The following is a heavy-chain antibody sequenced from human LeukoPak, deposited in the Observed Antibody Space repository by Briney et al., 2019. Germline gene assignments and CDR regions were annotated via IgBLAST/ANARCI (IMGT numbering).Heavy chain of an antibody. CDR1: RFRFSNYA. CDR3: ATDRGFASFDY. V-gene: IGHV3-30*04. J-gene: IGHJ4*02. CDR2: VSFDGTNE. D-gene: IGHD3-3*01. Sequence: GGSLRLSCAASRFRFSNYATHWVRQAPGKGLEWVAVVSFDGTNEYYADSVKGRFTISRDNGKNSLYLQLNSLRAEDTAVYYCATDRGFASFDYWGQGTLVTVSS.